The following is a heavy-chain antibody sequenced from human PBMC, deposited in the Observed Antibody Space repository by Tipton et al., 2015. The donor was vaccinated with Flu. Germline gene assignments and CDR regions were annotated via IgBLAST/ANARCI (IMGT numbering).Heavy chain of an antibody. CDR3: ARVGGSPRTHYGDYAGVWYFDL. D-gene: IGHD4-17*01. J-gene: IGHJ2*01. Sequence: GSLRLSCAASGFTFSDYYMSWIRQAPGKGLEWVSYISSSGSTIYYADSVKGRFTISRDNAKNSLYLQMNSLRAEDTAVYYCARVGGSPRTHYGDYAGVWYFDLWGRGTLVTVSS. V-gene: IGHV3-11*01. CDR1: GFTFSDYY. CDR2: ISSSGSTI.